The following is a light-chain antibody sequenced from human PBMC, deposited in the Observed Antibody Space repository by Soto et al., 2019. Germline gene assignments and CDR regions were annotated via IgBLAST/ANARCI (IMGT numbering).Light chain of an antibody. CDR3: RSYTRSSLLYV. CDR1: SSDIGNSNY. CDR2: DVN. J-gene: IGLJ1*01. Sequence: QSALTQPASVSGSPGQSITISCTGTSSDIGNSNYVSWYQQHPGKAPKLIIYDVNNRHSGISNRFSGSKSASSASLTISGLQAEDEADYYCRSYTRSSLLYVFGTGTKLTVL. V-gene: IGLV2-14*03.